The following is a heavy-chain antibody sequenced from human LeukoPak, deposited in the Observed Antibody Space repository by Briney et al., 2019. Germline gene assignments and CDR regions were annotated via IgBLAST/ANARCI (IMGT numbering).Heavy chain of an antibody. Sequence: SETLSLTCTVSGGSISSYYWSWIRQPPGKRLEWIGHIYYSGSTNYNPSLKSRLTISVDTSKNQFSLKLSSVTAADTAVYYCARTYGSSGLGYFDLWGRGTLVTVSS. CDR1: GGSISSYY. J-gene: IGHJ2*01. CDR2: IYYSGST. D-gene: IGHD6-13*01. V-gene: IGHV4-59*01. CDR3: ARTYGSSGLGYFDL.